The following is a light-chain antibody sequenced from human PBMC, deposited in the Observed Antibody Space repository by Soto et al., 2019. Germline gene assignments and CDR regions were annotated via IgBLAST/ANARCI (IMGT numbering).Light chain of an antibody. V-gene: IGLV1-40*01. CDR2: GNS. CDR3: PSCDSSLINVV. J-gene: IGLJ2*01. CDR1: SSNIGAGYD. Sequence: QSVLTQPPSVSGAPGQRVTISCTGSSSNIGAGYDVHWYQQLPGTAPKLLIYGNSNRPSGVPVRFSGSTSGSSASLVITGLRCEDEADYHCPSCDSSLINVVFGGGTKLTVL.